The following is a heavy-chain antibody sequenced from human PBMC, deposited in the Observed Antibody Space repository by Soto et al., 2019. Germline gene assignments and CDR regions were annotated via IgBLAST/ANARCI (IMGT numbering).Heavy chain of an antibody. D-gene: IGHD6-19*01. V-gene: IGHV3-23*01. CDR3: ASSSTAVGGTTYYFDY. CDR2: ISTSDHTT. CDR1: GFTFSRYA. J-gene: IGHJ4*02. Sequence: GGSLRLSCAASGFTFSRYAMSWVRQAPGKGLEWVSSISTSDHTTYYADSVKGRFTISTDNSKNTLYVQMNGLRVEDTAVYYCASSSTAVGGTTYYFDYWGQGALVTV.